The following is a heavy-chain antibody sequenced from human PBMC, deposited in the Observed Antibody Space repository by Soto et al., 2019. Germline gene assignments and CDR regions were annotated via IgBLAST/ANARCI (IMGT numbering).Heavy chain of an antibody. CDR2: ISGDGDTT. D-gene: IGHD6-13*01. Sequence: EVQLLQSGGELVQPGESLRLSCAASGFIFNKYAMTWVRQAPGKGLKWVSAISGDGDTTYYADSVKGRFTISRDNSKNTLFLQMNSLRDEDTALYYCASPKVTSSWSSDYWGQGTLVTVSS. CDR1: GFIFNKYA. J-gene: IGHJ4*02. V-gene: IGHV3-23*01. CDR3: ASPKVTSSWSSDY.